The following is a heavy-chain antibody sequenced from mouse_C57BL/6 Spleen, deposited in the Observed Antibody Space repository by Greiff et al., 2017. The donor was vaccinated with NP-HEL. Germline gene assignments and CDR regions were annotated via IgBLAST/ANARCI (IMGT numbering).Heavy chain of an antibody. Sequence: EVKLQESGPGMVKPSQSLSLTCTVTGYSITSGYDWHWIRHFPGNKLEWMGYISYSGSTNYNPSLKSRISITHDTSKNHFFLKLNSVTTEDTATYYCARSYSNYFDYWGQGTTLTVSS. V-gene: IGHV3-1*01. CDR1: GYSITSGYD. D-gene: IGHD2-5*01. CDR2: ISYSGST. CDR3: ARSYSNYFDY. J-gene: IGHJ2*01.